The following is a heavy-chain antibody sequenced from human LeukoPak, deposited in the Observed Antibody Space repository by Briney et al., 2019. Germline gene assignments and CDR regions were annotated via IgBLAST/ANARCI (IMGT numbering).Heavy chain of an antibody. CDR2: ISYSGST. CDR3: ARSFNYYYYYMDV. Sequence: PSETLSLTCTVSGASISNYYWNWIRQPPGKGLEWIGYISYSGSTNYNPSLKSRVTISVNTSKNQFSPKLSSVTAADTAVYYCARSFNYYYYYMDVWGEGTTVTVSS. V-gene: IGHV4-59*01. J-gene: IGHJ6*03. D-gene: IGHD2/OR15-2a*01. CDR1: GASISNYY.